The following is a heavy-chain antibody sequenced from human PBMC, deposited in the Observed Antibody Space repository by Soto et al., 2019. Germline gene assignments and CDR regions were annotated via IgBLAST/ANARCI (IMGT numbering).Heavy chain of an antibody. CDR2: ISGSGGSS. D-gene: IGHD4-4*01. CDR3: ARVKAPTTVGLDY. CDR1: GFTVSNYA. Sequence: GGSLRLSCATSGFTVSNYAMSWVRQAPGKGLEWVSGISGSGGSSYYADSVKGRFTISRDNSKNTLNQQMDNLRAEDTAVYYCARVKAPTTVGLDYWGQGTLVTVSS. V-gene: IGHV3-23*01. J-gene: IGHJ4*02.